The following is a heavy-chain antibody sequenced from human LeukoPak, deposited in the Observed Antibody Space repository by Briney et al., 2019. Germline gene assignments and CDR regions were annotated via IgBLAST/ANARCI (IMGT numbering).Heavy chain of an antibody. CDR1: GGSISSYY. J-gene: IGHJ4*02. CDR3: ARHEAMVRGVITPFDY. V-gene: IGHV4-59*08. CDR2: IYYSGST. D-gene: IGHD3-10*01. Sequence: TSETLSLTCTVSGGSISSYYWSWIRQPPGKGLEWIGYIYYSGSTNYNPSLKSRVTISVDTSKNQFSLKLSSVTAADTAVYYCARHEAMVRGVITPFDYWGQGTLVTVSS.